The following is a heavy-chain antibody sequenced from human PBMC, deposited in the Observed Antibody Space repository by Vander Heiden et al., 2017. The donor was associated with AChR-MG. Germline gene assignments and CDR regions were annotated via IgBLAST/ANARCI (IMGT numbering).Heavy chain of an antibody. J-gene: IGHJ4*02. Sequence: QVQLQQWGVGLLKPSETLSLTCAVYGGSFSGYYWGWIRQPPGEGLEWIGEINHSGSTNYNPSLKSRVTISVDTSKNQFSLKLNSVTAADTAVYYCHSTGGYWGQGTLVTVSS. D-gene: IGHD2-2*01. CDR2: INHSGST. V-gene: IGHV4-34*01. CDR3: HSTGGY. CDR1: GGSFSGYY.